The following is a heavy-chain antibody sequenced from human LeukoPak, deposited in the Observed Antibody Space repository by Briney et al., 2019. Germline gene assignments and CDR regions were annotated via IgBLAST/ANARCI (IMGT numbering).Heavy chain of an antibody. J-gene: IGHJ3*02. CDR1: GFTFSDYY. CDR3: AREGGDCSSTTCDNDAFDI. D-gene: IGHD2-2*01. V-gene: IGHV3-11*01. Sequence: GGCLRLSCAASGFTFSDYYMSWIRQAPGKGLEWVSYISSSGTTIYYADSVKGRFTISRDNAKNSLYLQMNSLRAEDTAVYYCAREGGDCSSTTCDNDAFDIWGQGTMVTVSS. CDR2: ISSSGTTI.